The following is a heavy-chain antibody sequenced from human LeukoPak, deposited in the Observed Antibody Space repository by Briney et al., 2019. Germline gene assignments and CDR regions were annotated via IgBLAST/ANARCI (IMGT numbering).Heavy chain of an antibody. CDR1: GFTFSSYG. CDR2: IRYDGSNK. V-gene: IGHV3-30*02. J-gene: IGHJ4*02. CDR3: ASLRFFYGGEQLAHHGGDY. D-gene: IGHD6-6*01. Sequence: GGSLRLSCAASGFTFSSYGMHWVRQAPGKGLEWVAFIRYDGSNKYYADSVKGRFTISRDNSKNTLYLQMNSLRAEDTAVYYCASLRFFYGGEQLAHHGGDYWGQGTLVTVSS.